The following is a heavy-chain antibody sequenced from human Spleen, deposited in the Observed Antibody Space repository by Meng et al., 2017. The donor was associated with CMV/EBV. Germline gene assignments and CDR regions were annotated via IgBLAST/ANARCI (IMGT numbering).Heavy chain of an antibody. CDR1: EFTFSSYW. CDR3: AREVTSSWTGRFDY. J-gene: IGHJ4*02. D-gene: IGHD6-13*01. V-gene: IGHV3-7*03. Sequence: ETLSLTCAASEFTFSSYWMSWLRQAPGKGLEWLANIKPDGGETYYADSVKGRFTISRDNSKNTLYLQMNSLRAEDTAVYYCAREVTSSWTGRFDYWGQGTLVTVSS. CDR2: IKPDGGET.